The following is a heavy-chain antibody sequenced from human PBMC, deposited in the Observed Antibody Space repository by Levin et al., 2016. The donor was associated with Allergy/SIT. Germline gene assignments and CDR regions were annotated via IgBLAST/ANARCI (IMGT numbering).Heavy chain of an antibody. CDR3: ARPSGWFGELEGNWFDP. V-gene: IGHV4-39*01. J-gene: IGHJ5*02. Sequence: RQAPGKGLEWIGSIYYSGSTYYNPSLKSRVTISVDTSKNQFSLKLSSVTAADTAVYYCARPSGWFGELEGNWFDPWGQGTLVTVSS. CDR2: IYYSGST. D-gene: IGHD3-10*01.